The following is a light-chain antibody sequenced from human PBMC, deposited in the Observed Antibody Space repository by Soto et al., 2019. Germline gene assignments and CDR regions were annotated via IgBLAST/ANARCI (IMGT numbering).Light chain of an antibody. Sequence: QSVLTQPPSVSGAPGQRVTISCTASSSNIGAGYDVHWYQQLPGTVPKLLIYGNSNRPSGVPDRFSGSKSGTSASLAITGLQAEDEADYYCQSYDSSLRGWVFGGGTKLTVL. J-gene: IGLJ3*02. V-gene: IGLV1-40*01. CDR3: QSYDSSLRGWV. CDR2: GNS. CDR1: SSNIGAGYD.